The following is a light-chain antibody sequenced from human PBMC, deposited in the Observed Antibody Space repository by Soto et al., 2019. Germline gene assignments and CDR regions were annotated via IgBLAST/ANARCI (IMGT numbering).Light chain of an antibody. CDR3: QQSFGTPYT. CDR1: QSISYY. Sequence: DIRMTQSPSSLSASVGDSVTISCRASQSISYYLNWYQQIPGKAPKFLIYAASTLQSGVPSRFSGSGSGTDFTLRISGLQPEDFATYYCQQSFGTPYTFGQGTKLDIK. J-gene: IGKJ2*01. CDR2: AAS. V-gene: IGKV1-39*01.